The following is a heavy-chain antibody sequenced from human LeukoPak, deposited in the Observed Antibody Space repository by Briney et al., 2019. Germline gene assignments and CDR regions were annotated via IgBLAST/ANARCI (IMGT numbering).Heavy chain of an antibody. V-gene: IGHV4-59*08. CDR1: GGSISGYF. D-gene: IGHD3-9*01. Sequence: SDTLSLTCTVSGGSISGYFWSWVRQPPLKGLEWIGYIYSSGTTRYSPSLKSRLTISVDTSKNQFSLKLSSVTAADTAVYYCARLATDSDILTGSDYWGQGILVTVSS. CDR2: IYSSGTT. J-gene: IGHJ4*02. CDR3: ARLATDSDILTGSDY.